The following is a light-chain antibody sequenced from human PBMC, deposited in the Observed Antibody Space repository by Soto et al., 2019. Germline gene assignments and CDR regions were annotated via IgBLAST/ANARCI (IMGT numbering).Light chain of an antibody. CDR1: SSNTGSNY. CDR2: RNN. V-gene: IGLV1-47*01. Sequence: QSALTQPPSASGTPGQRVTISCSGSSSNTGSNYVYWYQQLPGTAPKLLIYRNNQRPSGVPDRFSGSKSGTSASLAISGLRSEDEADYYCAAWDDSLSGPVFGGGTQLTVL. CDR3: AAWDDSLSGPV. J-gene: IGLJ7*01.